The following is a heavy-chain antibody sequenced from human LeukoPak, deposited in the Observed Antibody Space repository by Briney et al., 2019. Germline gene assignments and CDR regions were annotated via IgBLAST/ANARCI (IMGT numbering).Heavy chain of an antibody. J-gene: IGHJ6*02. D-gene: IGHD6-19*01. CDR3: ARDLGSSGSYYYGMDV. CDR2: IYSGGST. V-gene: IGHV3-66*01. CDR1: GFTVSSNY. Sequence: PTGGSLRLSCAASGFTVSSNYMSWVRQAPGKGLEWVSVIYSGGSTYYADSVKGRFTISRDNSKNTLYLQMNSLRAEDTAVYYCARDLGSSGSYYYGMDVWGQGTTVTVSS.